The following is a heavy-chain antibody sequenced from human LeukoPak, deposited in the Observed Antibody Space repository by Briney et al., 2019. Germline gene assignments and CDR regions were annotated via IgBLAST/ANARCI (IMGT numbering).Heavy chain of an antibody. D-gene: IGHD6-19*01. J-gene: IGHJ5*02. CDR1: GGSFSGYY. V-gene: IGHV4-34*01. Sequence: SETLSLTCAVYGGSFSGYYWSWIRQPPGKGLEWIGEINHSGSTNYNPSLKSRVTISVDTSKNQFSLKLSSVTAADTAVYYCARLLRQWLVRRGGLWFDPWGQGTLVTVSS. CDR2: INHSGST. CDR3: ARLLRQWLVRRGGLWFDP.